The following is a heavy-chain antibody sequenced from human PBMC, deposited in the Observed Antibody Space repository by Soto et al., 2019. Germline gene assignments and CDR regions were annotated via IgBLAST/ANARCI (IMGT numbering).Heavy chain of an antibody. CDR1: GFRSSNYA. D-gene: IGHD3-3*01. Sequence: QVQMVESGGGVVQPGRSLRLSCAVSGFRSSNYAMNWVRQAPDKGLEWVSVLSYDGTNEYYADSVKGRFTISRDNSKNTLYLQMNSLRPEDTAVYFCARLGRIYGVVPTDFYYGLDVWGQGTAVSVSS. J-gene: IGHJ6*02. CDR2: LSYDGTNE. CDR3: ARLGRIYGVVPTDFYYGLDV. V-gene: IGHV3-30*04.